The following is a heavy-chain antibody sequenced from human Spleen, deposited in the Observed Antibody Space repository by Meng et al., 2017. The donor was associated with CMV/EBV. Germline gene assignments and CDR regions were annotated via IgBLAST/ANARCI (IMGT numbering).Heavy chain of an antibody. V-gene: IGHV3-33*06. CDR1: GFTFSSYG. Sequence: ASGFTFSSYGMHWVRQAPGKGLEWVALIRYDGNNQNYADSVKGRFTISRDNSKNTLYLQMNSLRAEDTAVYYCAKDPGGGYSSSWFDPWGQGTLVTVSS. D-gene: IGHD5-12*01. J-gene: IGHJ5*02. CDR3: AKDPGGGYSSSWFDP. CDR2: IRYDGNNQ.